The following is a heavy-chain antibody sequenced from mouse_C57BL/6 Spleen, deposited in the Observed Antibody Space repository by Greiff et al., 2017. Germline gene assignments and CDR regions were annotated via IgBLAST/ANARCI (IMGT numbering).Heavy chain of an antibody. CDR3: ARWGLPHFDY. CDR1: GYTFTDYN. V-gene: IGHV1-22*01. Sequence: VQLQQSGPELVKPGASVKMSCKASGYTFTDYNMHWVKQSHGKSLEWIGYINPNNGGTRYNQKFQGKATLTVNKSSSTAYMELRSLTSEDSAVYYCARWGLPHFDYWGQGTTLTVSS. J-gene: IGHJ2*01. CDR2: INPNNGGT. D-gene: IGHD2-2*01.